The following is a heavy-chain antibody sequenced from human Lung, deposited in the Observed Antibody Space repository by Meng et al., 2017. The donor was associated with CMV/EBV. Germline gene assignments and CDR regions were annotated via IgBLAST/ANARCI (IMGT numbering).Heavy chain of an antibody. D-gene: IGHD1-26*01. CDR3: ARGNIVGATLDY. V-gene: IGHV1-8*01. CDR2: MNPNSGNT. CDR1: GYTFTSYD. J-gene: IGHJ4*02. Sequence: ASXXVSXKASGYTFTSYDINWVRQATGQGLEWMGWMNPNSGNTGYAQKFQGRVTMTRNTSISTAYMELSSLRSEDTAVYYCARGNIVGATLDYWGQGKLVNGAS.